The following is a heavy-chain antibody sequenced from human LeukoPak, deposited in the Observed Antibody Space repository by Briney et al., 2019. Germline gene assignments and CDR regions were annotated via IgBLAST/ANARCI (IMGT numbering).Heavy chain of an antibody. J-gene: IGHJ4*02. CDR3: AKAKVRLAGLWDYFDY. V-gene: IGHV3-23*01. CDR2: LSGSGGST. D-gene: IGHD2/OR15-2a*01. CDR1: RFTFSSNG. Sequence: GSLCFSCAASRFTFSSNGMSWVRPAPGKGLKWFSALSGSGGSTYYADSVKGRFTISTDNSKNKLYLQMNSLRAEDTAVYYCAKAKVRLAGLWDYFDYWGQGTRVTVSS.